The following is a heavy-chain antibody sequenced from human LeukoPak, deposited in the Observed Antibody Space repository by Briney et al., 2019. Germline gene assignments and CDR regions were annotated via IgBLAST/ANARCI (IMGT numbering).Heavy chain of an antibody. Sequence: GGSLRLSCVASGFTFSSYAMSWVRQAPGKGLEWVSGISGSGVSGAGTYYADSVKGRFTISRDYSKNTLYLQMNSLRAEDTAVYYCTKDRWELPRRNYMDVWGKGTTVTVSS. J-gene: IGHJ6*03. D-gene: IGHD1-26*01. CDR2: ISGSGVSGAGT. CDR1: GFTFSSYA. V-gene: IGHV3-23*01. CDR3: TKDRWELPRRNYMDV.